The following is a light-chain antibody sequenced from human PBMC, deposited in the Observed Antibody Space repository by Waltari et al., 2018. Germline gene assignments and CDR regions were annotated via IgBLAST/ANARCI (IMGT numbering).Light chain of an antibody. CDR3: QQLTSYPRT. Sequence: DIQLTQSPSFLSASVGDRVTITCRASPDLKTYLAWYQQRPGKAPKLLIFATSNLQDGVPSRFSGSGSGVEFTLTISGLQPEDFATYYCQQLTSYPRTFGQGTKVEI. CDR2: ATS. CDR1: PDLKTY. J-gene: IGKJ2*01. V-gene: IGKV1-9*01.